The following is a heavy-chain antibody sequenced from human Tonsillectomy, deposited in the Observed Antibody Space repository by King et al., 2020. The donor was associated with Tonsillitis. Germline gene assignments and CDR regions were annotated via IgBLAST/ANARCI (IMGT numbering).Heavy chain of an antibody. Sequence: VQLVESGGGVVQPGGSLRLSCTASGFTFSSYGMHWVRQAPGKGLEWVAFIPYDGRNKYYADSVQGRFTISRDNSKNTLYVQINSLRAEDTAVYYCAKDSSYYGAGLDYWGQGTLVTVSS. J-gene: IGHJ4*02. CDR2: IPYDGRNK. CDR3: AKDSSYYGAGLDY. V-gene: IGHV3-30*02. D-gene: IGHD3-10*01. CDR1: GFTFSSYG.